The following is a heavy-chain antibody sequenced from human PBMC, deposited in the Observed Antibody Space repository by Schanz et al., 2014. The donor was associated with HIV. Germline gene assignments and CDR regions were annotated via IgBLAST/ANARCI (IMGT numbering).Heavy chain of an antibody. CDR2: IKPNSGDT. J-gene: IGHJ3*02. V-gene: IGHV1-2*02. CDR3: ARDRGSISWMGRAFDI. D-gene: IGHD2-2*01. Sequence: QVQLVQSGPEVRKPGASVKVSCKASGYTFIDFYIHWVRQAPGQGPEWMGYIKPNSGDTFYAQKFRGRVTMNRDTSMSTASVEVSRLRSDDTAVYYCARDRGSISWMGRAFDIWGQGTMVTVSS. CDR1: GYTFIDFY.